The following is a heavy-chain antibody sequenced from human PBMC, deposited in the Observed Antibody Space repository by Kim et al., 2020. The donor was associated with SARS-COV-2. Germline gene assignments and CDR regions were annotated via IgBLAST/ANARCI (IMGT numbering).Heavy chain of an antibody. Sequence: GGSLRLSCAASGFTFDDYAMHWVRQAPGKGLEWVSGISWNSGSIGYADSVKGRFTISRDNAKNSLYLQMNSLRAEDTALYYCAKGGRDSSGPTGVLDYWGQGTLVTVSS. CDR1: GFTFDDYA. CDR3: AKGGRDSSGPTGVLDY. V-gene: IGHV3-9*01. J-gene: IGHJ4*02. D-gene: IGHD3-22*01. CDR2: ISWNSGSI.